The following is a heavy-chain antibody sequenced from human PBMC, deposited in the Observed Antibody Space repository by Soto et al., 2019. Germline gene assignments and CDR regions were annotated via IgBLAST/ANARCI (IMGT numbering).Heavy chain of an antibody. J-gene: IGHJ6*02. CDR1: GFTFSSYA. V-gene: IGHV3-30-3*01. D-gene: IGHD3-22*01. CDR3: ARDRNRGYYDRRYYYDGMDV. CDR2: ISYDGSNK. Sequence: QVQLVESGGGVVQPGRSLRLSCAASGFTFSSYAMHWVRQAPGKGLEWVAVISYDGSNKYYADSVKGRFTISRDNSKNTLYLQMNSLRAEDTAVYYCARDRNRGYYDRRYYYDGMDVWGQGTTVTVSS.